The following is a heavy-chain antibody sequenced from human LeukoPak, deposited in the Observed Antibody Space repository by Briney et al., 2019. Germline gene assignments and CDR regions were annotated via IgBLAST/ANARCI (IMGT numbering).Heavy chain of an antibody. CDR1: GFTFSSYS. J-gene: IGHJ4*02. D-gene: IGHD6-13*01. Sequence: GGPLRLSCAASGFTFSSYSMNWVRQAPGKGLEWVSSISSSSSYIYYADSVKGRFTISRDNAKNSLYLQMNSLRAEDTAVYYCARVVRLSSSWYSLDYWGQGTLVTVSS. CDR2: ISSSSSYI. CDR3: ARVVRLSSSWYSLDY. V-gene: IGHV3-21*01.